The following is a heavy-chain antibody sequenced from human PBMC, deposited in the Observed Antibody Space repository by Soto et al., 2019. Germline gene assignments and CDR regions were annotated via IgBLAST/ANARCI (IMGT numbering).Heavy chain of an antibody. CDR3: TRQLVVAATKDYYYYGMDV. V-gene: IGHV3-49*03. D-gene: IGHD2-15*01. CDR2: IRSKAYGGTT. J-gene: IGHJ6*02. CDR1: GFTLGDYA. Sequence: GGSLRLSCTASGFTLGDYAMSWFRQAPGKGLEWVGFIRSKAYGGTTEYAASVKGRFTISRDDSKSIAYLQMNSLKTEDTAVYYCTRQLVVAATKDYYYYGMDVWGQGTTVTVSS.